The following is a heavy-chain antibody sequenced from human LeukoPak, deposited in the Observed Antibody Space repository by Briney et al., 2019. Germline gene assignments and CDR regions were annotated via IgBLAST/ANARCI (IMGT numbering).Heavy chain of an antibody. CDR2: IKGKVDGETT. D-gene: IGHD6-19*01. J-gene: IGHJ4*02. V-gene: IGHV3-15*01. Sequence: KTGGSLRLSCAASGFTFTNAWMNWVRQAPGKGLEWVGRIKGKVDGETTDYAAPVKGRFTISRDDSRNTLYLQMHSLKTEDTAVYFCTREQLLADLDYWGQGTLVTVSS. CDR3: TREQLLADLDY. CDR1: GFTFTNAW.